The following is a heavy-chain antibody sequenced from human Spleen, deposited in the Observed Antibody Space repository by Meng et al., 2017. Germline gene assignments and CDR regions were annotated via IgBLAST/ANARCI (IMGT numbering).Heavy chain of an antibody. V-gene: IGHV4/OR15-8*02. CDR3: ASWIYSCGWQ. D-gene: IGHD6-19*01. J-gene: IGHJ4*02. CDR2: IYHGGDT. Sequence: QSQLRVAVPGLVQPSATPSFACVVFGGSISSIDWWRWVRQPPGKGLEWLGEIYHGGDTNYNPALKSRVTIAIDKSKNQFSLKLSSVTAADTAVYYCASWIYSCGWQWGQGALVTVSS. CDR1: GGSISSIDW.